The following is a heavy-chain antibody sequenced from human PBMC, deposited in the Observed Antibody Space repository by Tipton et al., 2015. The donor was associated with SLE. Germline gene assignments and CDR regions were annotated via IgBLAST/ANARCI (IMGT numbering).Heavy chain of an antibody. Sequence: TLSLTCTVSGGSISSGSYYWSWIRQPAGKGLEWIGHIYTSGSTNYNPSLKSRVTISVDTSKNQFSLKLSSVTAADTAVYYCARGAWGQLVPDYWGQGTLVTVSS. CDR3: ARGAWGQLVPDY. V-gene: IGHV4-61*09. CDR2: IYTSGST. J-gene: IGHJ4*02. CDR1: GGSISSGSYY. D-gene: IGHD6-13*01.